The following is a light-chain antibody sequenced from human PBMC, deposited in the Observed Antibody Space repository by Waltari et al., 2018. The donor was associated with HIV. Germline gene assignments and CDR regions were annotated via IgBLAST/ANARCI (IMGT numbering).Light chain of an antibody. CDR3: SSYSTLKTIL. J-gene: IGLJ3*02. CDR2: GFT. Sequence: QSALTQPASVYGSRGQSVTISCNGGNTDIGAFDLVSWCQQRSGEAPQLFIFGFTHRPSVVSSRISGFKSGHTASLTISGLHDGDESYYFCSSYSTLKTILFGGGTKLTV. CDR1: NTDIGAFDL. V-gene: IGLV2-14*03.